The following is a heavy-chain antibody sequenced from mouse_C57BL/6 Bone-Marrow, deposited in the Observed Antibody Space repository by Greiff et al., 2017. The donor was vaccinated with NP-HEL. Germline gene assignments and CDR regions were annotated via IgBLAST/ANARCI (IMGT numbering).Heavy chain of an antibody. V-gene: IGHV1-39*01. CDR1: GYSFTDYN. D-gene: IGHD1-1*01. Sequence: VQLQQPGAELVMPGASVKISCKASGYSFTDYNMNWVKQSNGKSLEWIGVINPNYGTTSYNQKFKGKATLTVDQSSSTAYMQLNSLTSEDSAVYYCAREEGHGSTHYYAMDHWGQGTSVTVSS. CDR2: INPNYGTT. J-gene: IGHJ4*01. CDR3: AREEGHGSTHYYAMDH.